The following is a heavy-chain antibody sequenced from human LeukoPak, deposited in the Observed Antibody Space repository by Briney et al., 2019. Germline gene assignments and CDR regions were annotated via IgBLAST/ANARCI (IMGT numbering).Heavy chain of an antibody. D-gene: IGHD2-15*01. CDR3: ARDLSHCSGGSCYSAHFDY. J-gene: IGHJ4*02. V-gene: IGHV3-74*01. CDR2: INTDMSST. Sequence: GGSLRLSCAASGFTLSDYWMHWVRQAPGKGLVWVSRINTDMSSTIYTDSVKGRFTISRDNAKNTLYLQMNSLRAEDTAVYYCARDLSHCSGGSCYSAHFDYWGLGTLVTVSS. CDR1: GFTLSDYW.